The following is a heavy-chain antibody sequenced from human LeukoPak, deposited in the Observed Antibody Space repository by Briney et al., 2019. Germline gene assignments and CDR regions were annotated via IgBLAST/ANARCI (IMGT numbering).Heavy chain of an antibody. V-gene: IGHV1-8*03. Sequence: ASVKVSCKASGYTFTSYDINWVRQATGQGLEWMGWMNPNSGNTGYAQKFQGRVTITRNTSISTAYMELSSLRSEDTAVYYCALYYYGSGSSSSDYWGQGTLVTVSS. J-gene: IGHJ4*02. CDR2: MNPNSGNT. D-gene: IGHD3-10*01. CDR3: ALYYYGSGSSSSDY. CDR1: GYTFTSYD.